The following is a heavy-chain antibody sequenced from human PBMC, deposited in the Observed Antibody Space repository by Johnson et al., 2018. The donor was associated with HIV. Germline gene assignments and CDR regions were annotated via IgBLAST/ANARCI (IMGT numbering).Heavy chain of an antibody. CDR2: ISSSGSLT. CDR1: GFTLSDYY. Sequence: QVQLVESGGGLVKPGGSLRLSCSASGFTLSDYYMSWIRQAPGKGLEWLSYISSSGSLTYYADSVEGRFTISRDSAKNSLYLQMNNLRVEDTAVYYCAKVSRYDAFDIWGQGTMVTVSS. CDR3: AKVSRYDAFDI. D-gene: IGHD3-16*02. J-gene: IGHJ3*02. V-gene: IGHV3-11*04.